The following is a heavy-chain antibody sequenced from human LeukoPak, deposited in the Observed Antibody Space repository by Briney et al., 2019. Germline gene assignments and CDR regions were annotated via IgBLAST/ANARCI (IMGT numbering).Heavy chain of an antibody. CDR2: INHRGST. D-gene: IGHD3-10*01. CDR3: ARGKTMVRGVMARPYYYYYMDV. V-gene: IGHV4-34*01. J-gene: IGHJ6*03. Sequence: KPSETLSLTCAVYGGSFSGDYWSWIRQPPGKGLEWNGEINHRGSTNYNPSRKSQVTISEDTPRTQFSLKLSAVTAADTAVYYCARGKTMVRGVMARPYYYYYMDVWGKGTTVTVSS. CDR1: GGSFSGDY.